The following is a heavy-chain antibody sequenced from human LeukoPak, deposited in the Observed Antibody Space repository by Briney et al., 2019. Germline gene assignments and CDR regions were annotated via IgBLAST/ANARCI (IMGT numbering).Heavy chain of an antibody. CDR3: ARGFTHGNSYYFYYMDV. Sequence: PGESLRLSCEASGFSLSSYSMQWVRQAPGKGLEWVSSISRTSRYIHYSDSVKGRFTISRDNAKNSLYLQMNSLRAEDTAPYYCARGFTHGNSYYFYYMDVWGKGTTVTVSS. CDR1: GFSLSSYS. D-gene: IGHD4-23*01. J-gene: IGHJ6*03. CDR2: ISRTSRYI. V-gene: IGHV3-21*01.